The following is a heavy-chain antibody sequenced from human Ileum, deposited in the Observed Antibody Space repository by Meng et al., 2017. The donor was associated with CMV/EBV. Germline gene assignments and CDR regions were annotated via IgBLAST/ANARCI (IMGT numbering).Heavy chain of an antibody. CDR3: ARGQTTYGSKRYFDY. Sequence: SETLSLTCAVYGESFREYYWSWIRQSPGKGLEWIGEINHSGSTNYSPSLKSRVTTSLDSSKNHFSLNLTSVTAADTAVYYCARGQTTYGSKRYFDYWGQGKMVTVSS. D-gene: IGHD3-10*01. CDR2: INHSGST. J-gene: IGHJ4*02. V-gene: IGHV4-34*01. CDR1: GESFREYY.